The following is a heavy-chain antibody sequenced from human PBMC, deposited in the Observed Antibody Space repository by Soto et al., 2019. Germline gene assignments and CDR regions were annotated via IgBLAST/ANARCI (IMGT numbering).Heavy chain of an antibody. D-gene: IGHD6-13*01. V-gene: IGHV1-69*11. CDR1: GGTFSSYA. Sequence: QVQLVQSGAEVKKPGSSVKVSCKASGGTFSSYAISWVRQAPGQGLEWMGGIIPILGTANYAQKFQGRVTIPADESTSTAYMELSSLRSEEPAVYYCAVGKCIEAAGSLPRSYYGMDVWGQGTMVTVSS. J-gene: IGHJ6*02. CDR2: IIPILGTA. CDR3: AVGKCIEAAGSLPRSYYGMDV.